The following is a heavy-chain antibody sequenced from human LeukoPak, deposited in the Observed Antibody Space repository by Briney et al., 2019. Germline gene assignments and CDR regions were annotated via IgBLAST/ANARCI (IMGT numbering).Heavy chain of an antibody. CDR2: INTVGSST. D-gene: IGHD3-22*01. CDR3: TRDPDLSGYSFFEY. Sequence: PGGSLRLSCAVSAFTLSNYWMHWVRQAPGKGLVWVARINTVGSSTTYADSVKGRFTISRDNAKNTLYLQMNSLRAEDTAIYYCTRDPDLSGYSFFEYWGQGTLVTVSS. J-gene: IGHJ4*02. CDR1: AFTLSNYW. V-gene: IGHV3-74*01.